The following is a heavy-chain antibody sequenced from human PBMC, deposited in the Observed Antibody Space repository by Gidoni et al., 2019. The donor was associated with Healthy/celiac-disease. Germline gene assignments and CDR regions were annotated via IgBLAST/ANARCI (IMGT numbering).Heavy chain of an antibody. D-gene: IGHD5-18*01. CDR1: GFTFSSYA. CDR3: AKARGYSYDYFDY. CDR2: ISGSGGST. V-gene: IGHV3-23*01. Sequence: EVQLLESGGGLVQPGGSLRLSCAASGFTFSSYAMSWVRQAPGKGLEGVSAISGSGGSTYYADSVKGRFTISRDKSKNTLYLQMNSLRAEDTAVYYCAKARGYSYDYFDYWGQGTLVTVSS. J-gene: IGHJ4*02.